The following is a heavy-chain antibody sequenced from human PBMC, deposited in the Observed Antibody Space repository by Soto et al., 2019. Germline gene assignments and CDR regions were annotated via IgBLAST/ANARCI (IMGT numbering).Heavy chain of an antibody. Sequence: SETLSLTCTVSGGSISSYYWSWIRQPPGKGLEWIGYIYYSGSTNYNPSLKSRVTISVDTSKNQFSLKLSSVTAADTAVYYCARGIPYYYDSSGYYDLGAFDIWGQGTMVTVSS. CDR1: GGSISSYY. D-gene: IGHD3-22*01. CDR3: ARGIPYYYDSSGYYDLGAFDI. J-gene: IGHJ3*02. CDR2: IYYSGST. V-gene: IGHV4-59*01.